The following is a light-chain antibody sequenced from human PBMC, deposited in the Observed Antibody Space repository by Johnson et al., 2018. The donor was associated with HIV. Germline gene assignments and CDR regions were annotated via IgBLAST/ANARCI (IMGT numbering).Light chain of an antibody. V-gene: IGLV1-51*01. CDR1: SSNIGNNY. Sequence: QPVLTQPPSVSAAPGQKVTISCSGSSSNIGNNYVSWYQQVPGTAPKLLIYDNNKRPSGIADRFSGSTSGTSATLVITGLQTGDEADYYCGTWDSSLSAGVFGTGTKVTVL. CDR3: GTWDSSLSAGV. CDR2: DNN. J-gene: IGLJ1*01.